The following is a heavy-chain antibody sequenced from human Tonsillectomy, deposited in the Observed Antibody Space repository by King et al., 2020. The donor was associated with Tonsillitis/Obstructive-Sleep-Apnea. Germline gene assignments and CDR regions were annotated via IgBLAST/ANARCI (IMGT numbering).Heavy chain of an antibody. Sequence: VQLVESGGGVVQPGGSLRLSCAASGFTFDDYAMHWVRQAPGKGLEWVSLISGDGGSTYYADSVKGRFTISRDNSKNSLYLQMNSLRTEDTALYYCAKDKLRNMGVVPAAIHAFDIWGQGTMVTVSS. CDR3: AKDKLRNMGVVPAAIHAFDI. V-gene: IGHV3-43*02. CDR2: ISGDGGST. D-gene: IGHD2-2*01. CDR1: GFTFDDYA. J-gene: IGHJ3*02.